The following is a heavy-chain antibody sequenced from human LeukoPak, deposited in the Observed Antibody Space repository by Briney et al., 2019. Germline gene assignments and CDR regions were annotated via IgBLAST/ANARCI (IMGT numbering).Heavy chain of an antibody. CDR2: IYYSEST. D-gene: IGHD3-10*01. Sequence: SQTLSLTCTVSGGSISSGDYYWSWIRQPPGKGLEWIGHIYYSESTYYNPSLKSRVTISVDTSKNQFSLKLSSVTAAATAVYYCAIAGGSARILGFWGQGTLVTVSS. CDR3: AIAGGSARILGF. V-gene: IGHV4-30-4*01. CDR1: GGSISSGDYY. J-gene: IGHJ4*02.